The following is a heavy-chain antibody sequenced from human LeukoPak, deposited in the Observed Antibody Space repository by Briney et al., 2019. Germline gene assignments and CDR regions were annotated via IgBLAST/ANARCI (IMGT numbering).Heavy chain of an antibody. CDR1: GGSISNGDHY. CDR2: IYYSGST. CDR3: AGGYYDSSGYYYNYYYGMDV. J-gene: IGHJ6*02. D-gene: IGHD3-22*01. V-gene: IGHV4-61*08. Sequence: PSETLSLTCTVSGGSISNGDHYWSWIRQHPGKGLEWIVHIYYSGSTNYNPSLKSRVTISVDTSKNQFSLKLSSVTAADTAVYYCAGGYYDSSGYYYNYYYGMDVWGQGTTVTVSS.